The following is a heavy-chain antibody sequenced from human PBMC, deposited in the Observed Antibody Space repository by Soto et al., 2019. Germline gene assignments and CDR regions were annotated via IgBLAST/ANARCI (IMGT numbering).Heavy chain of an antibody. CDR2: INHSGST. D-gene: IGHD2-8*01. Sequence: KTSDTLSLKCAVYGGSFSCYYWSWIRQPPGKGLEWIGEINHSGSTNYNPSLKSRVTISVDNSKNQFSLKLSSVTTADTAVYYCARSPLGYCTNGVCQRGYYFDYWGQGTLVTAPQ. J-gene: IGHJ4*02. CDR3: ARSPLGYCTNGVCQRGYYFDY. CDR1: GGSFSCYY. V-gene: IGHV4-34*01.